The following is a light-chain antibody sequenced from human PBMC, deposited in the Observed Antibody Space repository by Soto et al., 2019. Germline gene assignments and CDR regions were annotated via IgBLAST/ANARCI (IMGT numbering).Light chain of an antibody. CDR2: AAS. CDR1: QGISSF. V-gene: IGKV1-9*01. J-gene: IGKJ4*01. Sequence: DILLTQSPSFLFASVGDRVTITCRASQGISSFLAWFQQEPGKAPKLLIYAASTLQSGVPSRFSGSGSGTEFPLTISSLQPEDFATYYCQQLNTYPLTFGGGTKVEIK. CDR3: QQLNTYPLT.